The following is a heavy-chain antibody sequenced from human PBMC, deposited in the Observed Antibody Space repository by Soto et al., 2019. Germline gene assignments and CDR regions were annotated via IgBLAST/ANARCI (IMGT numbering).Heavy chain of an antibody. V-gene: IGHV1-46*02. D-gene: IGHD6-19*01. CDR3: CGGPGDSGGPRWGQ. CDR1: GYNFNQYY. Sequence: QVQLVQSGPEVRKPGASVRLSCATSGYNFNQYYIHWVRQAPGQGLEWMGIINLRGGTTEYAHKFRGRSTGTGDKATGAGLKGLSKLKTEETGRKFFCGGPGDSGGPRWGQWGQGNLITVSS. CDR2: INLRGGTT. J-gene: IGHJ4*01.